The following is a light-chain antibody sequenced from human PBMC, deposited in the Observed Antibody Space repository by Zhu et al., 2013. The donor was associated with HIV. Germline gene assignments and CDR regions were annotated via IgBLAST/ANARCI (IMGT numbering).Light chain of an antibody. CDR3: GTWDSSLSAGV. CDR2: EVN. Sequence: QSALTQPASVSGSPGQSVTVSCTGSNSDIGTYNYVSWYQQHPGKAPKLIIYEVNKRPSGIPDRFSGSKSGTSATLGITGLQTGDEADYYCGTWDSSLSAGVFGGGTKLTVL. J-gene: IGLJ2*01. CDR1: NSDIGTYNY. V-gene: IGLV1-51*01.